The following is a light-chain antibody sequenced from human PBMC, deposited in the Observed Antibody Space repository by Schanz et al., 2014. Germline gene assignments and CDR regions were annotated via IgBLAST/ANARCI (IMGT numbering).Light chain of an antibody. Sequence: QSALTQPASVSGSPGQSITISCTGTSSDVGSYNLVSWYQQHPGEAPKLLIYEGTKRPSGVSYRFSGSKSGNTASLTISGLQTEDEADYYCSSYTHTTTLVMFGGGTKLTVL. CDR3: SSYTHTTTLVM. J-gene: IGLJ3*02. CDR2: EGT. CDR1: SSDVGSYNL. V-gene: IGLV2-14*02.